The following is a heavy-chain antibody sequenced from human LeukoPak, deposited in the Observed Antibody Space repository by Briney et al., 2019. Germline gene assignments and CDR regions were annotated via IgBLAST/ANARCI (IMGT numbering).Heavy chain of an antibody. CDR2: ISGSGGST. D-gene: IGHD3-3*01. J-gene: IGHJ4*02. Sequence: AGGSLRLSCAASGFTFSSYAMSWVRQAPGKGLEWVSAISGSGGSTYYADSVKGRFTISRDNSKNTLYLQMNSLRAEDTAVYYCAKHLRFLEWLLSALDYWGQGTLVTVSS. CDR3: AKHLRFLEWLLSALDY. CDR1: GFTFSSYA. V-gene: IGHV3-23*01.